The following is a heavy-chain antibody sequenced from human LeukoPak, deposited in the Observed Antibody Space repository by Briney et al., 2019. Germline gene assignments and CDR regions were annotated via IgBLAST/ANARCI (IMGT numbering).Heavy chain of an antibody. J-gene: IGHJ1*01. Sequence: PGGSLRLSCAASGFTVSSNYMSWVRQAPGKGLEWVSVIYSGGSTYYADSVKGRFTISRDNSKSTLYLQMNSLRAEDTAVYYCARSPVGYSSSWYEYFQHWGQGTLATVSS. CDR1: GFTVSSNY. CDR3: ARSPVGYSSSWYEYFQH. D-gene: IGHD6-13*01. CDR2: IYSGGST. V-gene: IGHV3-53*01.